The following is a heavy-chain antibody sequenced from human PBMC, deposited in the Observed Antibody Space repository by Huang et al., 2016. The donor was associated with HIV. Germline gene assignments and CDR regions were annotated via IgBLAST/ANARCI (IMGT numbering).Heavy chain of an antibody. J-gene: IGHJ5*02. CDR3: ARDHVSGGRSLGFDP. D-gene: IGHD3-16*01. Sequence: QVQLLQSGAEVKKPGSSMKVSCKASGGTLTSYAITWVRQAPGQGLVWMGGIIPIYDTPNYAQKFQGRITITADKSTNTGYMTLSSLRSEDTAVYYCARDHVSGGRSLGFDPWGQGTLVTVSS. CDR1: GGTLTSYA. CDR2: IIPIYDTP. V-gene: IGHV1-69*06.